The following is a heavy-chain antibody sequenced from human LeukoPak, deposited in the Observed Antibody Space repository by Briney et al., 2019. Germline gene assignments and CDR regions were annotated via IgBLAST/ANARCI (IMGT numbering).Heavy chain of an antibody. Sequence: GGTLRLSCAASGFTFSDYDMHWVRQATGKGLEWVSAIGTAGYPYYTGSVTGRFTISSENAKNSLHLQMNSLRAGDPGVYYCARVAKERVGGVYYFDYWGQGTLVTVSS. V-gene: IGHV3-13*05. CDR1: GFTFSDYD. J-gene: IGHJ4*02. CDR3: ARVAKERVGGVYYFDY. CDR2: IGTAGYP. D-gene: IGHD1-1*01.